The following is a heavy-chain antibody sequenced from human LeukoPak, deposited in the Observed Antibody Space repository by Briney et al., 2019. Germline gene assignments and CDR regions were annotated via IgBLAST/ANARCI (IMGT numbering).Heavy chain of an antibody. Sequence: SGTLSLTCAVSGGSISSSNWWSWVRQPPGKGLEWIGEIYHSGSTNYNPSLKSRVTISVDTSKNQFSLKLSSVTAADTAVYYCASGGYCSSTSCYGGSNWFDPWGQGTLVTVSS. D-gene: IGHD2-2*01. CDR2: IYHSGST. CDR1: GGSISSSNW. J-gene: IGHJ5*02. V-gene: IGHV4-4*02. CDR3: ASGGYCSSTSCYGGSNWFDP.